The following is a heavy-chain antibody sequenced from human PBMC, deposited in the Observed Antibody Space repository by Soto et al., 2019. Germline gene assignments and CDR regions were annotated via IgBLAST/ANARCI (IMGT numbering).Heavy chain of an antibody. V-gene: IGHV4-59*08. CDR2: IYYSGST. J-gene: IGHJ4*02. CDR3: ARHGSSSWYGPFDY. Sequence: PSETLSLTCTVSGGSISSYYWSWIRQPPGKGLEWIGYIYYSGSTNYNPSLKSRVTISVDTSKNQFSLKLSSVTAADTAVYYCARHGSSSWYGPFDYWGQGTLVTVSS. D-gene: IGHD6-13*01. CDR1: GGSISSYY.